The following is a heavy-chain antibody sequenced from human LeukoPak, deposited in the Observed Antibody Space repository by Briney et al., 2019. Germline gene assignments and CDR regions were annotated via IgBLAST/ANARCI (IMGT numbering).Heavy chain of an antibody. J-gene: IGHJ3*02. D-gene: IGHD2-15*01. CDR1: GFSFSSYS. Sequence: GGSLRLSCAASGFSFSSYSMNWVRQAPGKGLEGVSYISGSSRTIYYADSVKGRFTISRDNAKNTLYLQMNSLRAEDTAVFYCVRESYCSGGSCYSGRAFDIWGQGTMVTVSS. CDR3: VRESYCSGGSCYSGRAFDI. CDR2: ISGSSRTI. V-gene: IGHV3-48*04.